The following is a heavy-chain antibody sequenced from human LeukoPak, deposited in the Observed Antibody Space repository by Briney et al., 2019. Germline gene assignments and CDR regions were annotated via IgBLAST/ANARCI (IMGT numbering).Heavy chain of an antibody. J-gene: IGHJ4*02. D-gene: IGHD6-19*01. CDR1: GFTFSSYA. CDR3: AGLAIAVAGTYFDY. Sequence: GGSLRLSCAASGFTFSSYAVHWVRQAPGKGLEWVAVISYDGSNKYYADSVKGRFTISRDNSKNTLYLQMNSLRAEDTAVYYCAGLAIAVAGTYFDYWGQGTLVTVSS. CDR2: ISYDGSNK. V-gene: IGHV3-30-3*01.